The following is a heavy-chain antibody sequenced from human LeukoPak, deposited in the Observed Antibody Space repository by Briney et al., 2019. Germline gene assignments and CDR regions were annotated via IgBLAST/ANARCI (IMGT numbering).Heavy chain of an antibody. V-gene: IGHV3-30*18. J-gene: IGHJ4*02. CDR2: ISYDANYK. D-gene: IGHD1-26*01. Sequence: GGSLRLSCAASGFTFNSYGMHWVRQAPGKGLEWVAVISYDANYKYYADSVKGRFTISRDNSKNTLYLQMNGLRAEDTAVYYCTKDQSIVGATAFDYWGQGTLVTVSS. CDR1: GFTFNSYG. CDR3: TKDQSIVGATAFDY.